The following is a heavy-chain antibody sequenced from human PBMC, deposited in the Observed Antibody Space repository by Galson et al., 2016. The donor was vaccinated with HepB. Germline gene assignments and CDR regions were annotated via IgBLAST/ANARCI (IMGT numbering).Heavy chain of an antibody. Sequence: SVKVSCKASGYTFTYFGISWVRQAPGQGLEWMGYISANNVSRNYVQKFQGRVTMTTDKSTSTAYMELRSLTSDDTAVYYCARDGAQGVGYYDFHHWGQGTLVTVSS. D-gene: IGHD3-3*01. V-gene: IGHV1-18*04. CDR3: ARDGAQGVGYYDFHH. J-gene: IGHJ4*02. CDR1: GYTFTYFG. CDR2: ISANNVSR.